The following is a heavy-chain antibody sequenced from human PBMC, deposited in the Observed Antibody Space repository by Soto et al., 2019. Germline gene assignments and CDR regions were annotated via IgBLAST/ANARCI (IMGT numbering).Heavy chain of an antibody. Sequence: ASVKVSCKASGHSFTTYYMHWVRQAPGQGLEWMGGFDPEDGETIYAQKFQGRVTMTEDTSTDTAYMELSSLRSEDTAVYYCATRSTYYYDSSGYWGYYFDYWGQGTLVTVSS. V-gene: IGHV1-24*01. CDR1: GHSFTTYY. CDR3: ATRSTYYYDSSGYWGYYFDY. CDR2: FDPEDGET. J-gene: IGHJ4*02. D-gene: IGHD3-22*01.